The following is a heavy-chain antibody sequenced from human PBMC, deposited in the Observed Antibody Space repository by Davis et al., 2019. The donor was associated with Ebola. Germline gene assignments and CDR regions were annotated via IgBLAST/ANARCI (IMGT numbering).Heavy chain of an antibody. CDR1: GDSVSSNSGA. J-gene: IGHJ4*03. V-gene: IGHV6-1*01. CDR2: TYYSSKWYS. CDR3: ARGWLRSGLDY. D-gene: IGHD5-12*01. Sequence: PSETLSLTCAISGDSVSSNSGAWNWVRQSPSRGLEWLGRTYYSSKWYSDYAVSVRGRLTVKLDTSRNQFSLQLDSVTPEDTAVYYCARGWLRSGLDYWGQGTTVTVSS.